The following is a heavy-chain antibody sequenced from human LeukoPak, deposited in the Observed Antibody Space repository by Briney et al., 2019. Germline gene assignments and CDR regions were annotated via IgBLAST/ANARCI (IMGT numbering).Heavy chain of an antibody. V-gene: IGHV4-59*01. Sequence: SETLSLTCTVSAGSISSYSWSWIRQPPGKGLEWIGYIYYSGSTNYNPSLKSRVTISVDTSKNQFSLKLSSVTAADTAVYYCASISLNFGEGFDYWGQGTLVTVSS. J-gene: IGHJ4*02. CDR3: ASISLNFGEGFDY. CDR2: IYYSGST. D-gene: IGHD3-10*01. CDR1: AGSISSYS.